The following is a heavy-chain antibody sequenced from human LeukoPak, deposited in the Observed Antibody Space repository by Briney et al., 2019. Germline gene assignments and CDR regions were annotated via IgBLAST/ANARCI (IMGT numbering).Heavy chain of an antibody. Sequence: GGSLRLSCAASGFTFSSYSMNWVRQAPGRGLEWVSSISSSSSYIYYADSVKGRFTISRDNAKNSLYLQMNSLRAEDTAVYYCARIVVVPAAMGFDYWGQGTLVTVSS. V-gene: IGHV3-21*01. D-gene: IGHD2-2*01. CDR3: ARIVVVPAAMGFDY. CDR1: GFTFSSYS. CDR2: ISSSSSYI. J-gene: IGHJ4*02.